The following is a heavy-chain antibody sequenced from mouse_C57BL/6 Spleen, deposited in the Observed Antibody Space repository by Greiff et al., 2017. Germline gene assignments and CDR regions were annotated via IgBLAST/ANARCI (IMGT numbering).Heavy chain of an antibody. D-gene: IGHD2-2*01. CDR2: IYPGDGDT. J-gene: IGHJ4*01. Sequence: VMLVESGPELVKPGASVKISCKASGYAFSSSWMNWVKRRPGKGLEWIGRIYPGDGDTNYNGKFKGKATLTADKSASTAYMQLSSLTSEDSAVYFCARRDPVTYYAMDYWGQGTSVTVSS. V-gene: IGHV1-82*01. CDR3: ARRDPVTYYAMDY. CDR1: GYAFSSSW.